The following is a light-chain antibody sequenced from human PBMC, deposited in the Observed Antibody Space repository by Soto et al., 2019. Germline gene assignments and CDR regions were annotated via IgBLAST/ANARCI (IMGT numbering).Light chain of an antibody. CDR3: QHYNGYPQT. Sequence: IQITQYTSSLSASVGDRVTITGEASQGISNFLAWFQQKPGKAPKSLIYGASSLQSGVPSRFSGSGSGTDFTLTISSLQPEDFGTYYCQHYNGYPQTFGQGTRLEIK. J-gene: IGKJ5*01. CDR1: QGISNF. V-gene: IGKV1-16*01. CDR2: GAS.